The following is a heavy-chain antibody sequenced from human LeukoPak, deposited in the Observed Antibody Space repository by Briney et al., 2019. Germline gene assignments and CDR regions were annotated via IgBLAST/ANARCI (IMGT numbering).Heavy chain of an antibody. V-gene: IGHV1-69*13. Sequence: ASVKVSCKASGGTFSSYAISWVRQAPGQGLEWMGGIIPIFGTANYAQKFQGRVTITADESTGTAYMELSSLRSEDTAVYYCARARSGSYPHYFDYWGQGTLVTVSS. J-gene: IGHJ4*02. D-gene: IGHD1-26*01. CDR3: ARARSGSYPHYFDY. CDR2: IIPIFGTA. CDR1: GGTFSSYA.